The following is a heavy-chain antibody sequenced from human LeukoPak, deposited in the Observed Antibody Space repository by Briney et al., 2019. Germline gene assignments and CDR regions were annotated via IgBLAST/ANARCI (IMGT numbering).Heavy chain of an antibody. J-gene: IGHJ6*02. CDR3: ARDGWYDFWSDPDYYYGMDV. V-gene: IGHV4-59*01. D-gene: IGHD3-3*01. CDR2: IYYSGST. CDR1: GGSISSYY. Sequence: SETLSLTCTVSGGSISSYYWSWIRQPPGKGLEWIGYIYYSGSTNYNPSLKSRVTISVDTSKNQFSLKLSAVTAADTAVYYCARDGWYDFWSDPDYYYGMDVWGQGTTVTVSS.